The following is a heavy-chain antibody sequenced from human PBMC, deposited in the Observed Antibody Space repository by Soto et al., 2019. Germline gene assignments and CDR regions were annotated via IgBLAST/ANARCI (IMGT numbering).Heavy chain of an antibody. CDR2: ISRSGTTI. J-gene: IGHJ4*02. Sequence: PGGSLRLSCVASGFTFSSYEMNWVRQAPGKGLEWVSYISRSGTTIYYADSVKGRFTISRDNAKNSLYLQMSSLTAEDTAVYYCARDEGLRSGAYFDYWGQGTLVTVSS. V-gene: IGHV3-48*03. CDR3: ARDEGLRSGAYFDY. D-gene: IGHD3-16*01. CDR1: GFTFSSYE.